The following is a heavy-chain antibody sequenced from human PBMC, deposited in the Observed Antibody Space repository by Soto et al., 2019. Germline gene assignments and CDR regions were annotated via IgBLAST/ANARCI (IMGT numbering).Heavy chain of an antibody. D-gene: IGHD2-2*01. J-gene: IGHJ3*02. CDR1: GFTFISYG. Sequence: GGSLRLSCAASGFTFISYGMHWVRQAPGKGLEWVAVISYDGSNKYYADSVKGRFTISRDNSKNTLYLQMNSLRAEDTAVYYCASGYHCSSTSCYDDAFDIWGQGTMVTVSS. CDR3: ASGYHCSSTSCYDDAFDI. V-gene: IGHV3-30*03. CDR2: ISYDGSNK.